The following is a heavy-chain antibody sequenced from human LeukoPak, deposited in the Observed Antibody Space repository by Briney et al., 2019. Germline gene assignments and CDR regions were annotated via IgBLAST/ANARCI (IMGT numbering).Heavy chain of an antibody. CDR3: ARAGYYGSGYRWFDP. V-gene: IGHV4-39*07. D-gene: IGHD3-10*01. Sequence: SETLSLTCTVSGGSISSSSYYWGWIRQPPGKGLEWIGSIYYSGSTYYNPSLKSRVTISVDTSKNQFSLKLSSVTAADTAVYYCARAGYYGSGYRWFDPWGQGTLVTVSS. CDR2: IYYSGST. CDR1: GGSISSSSYY. J-gene: IGHJ5*02.